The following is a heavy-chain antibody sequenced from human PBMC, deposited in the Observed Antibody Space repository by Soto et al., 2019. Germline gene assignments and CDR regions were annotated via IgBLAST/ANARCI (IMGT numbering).Heavy chain of an antibody. D-gene: IGHD1-1*01. CDR1: GFTFSSYW. CDR3: ARGGVGWVQLERPNFDY. J-gene: IGHJ4*02. Sequence: GGSLRLSCAASGFTFSSYWMHWVRQAPGKGLVWVSRINSDGSSTSYADSVKGRFTISRDNAKNTLYLQMNSLRAEDTAVYYCARGGVGWVQLERPNFDYWGQGTLVTVSS. CDR2: INSDGSST. V-gene: IGHV3-74*01.